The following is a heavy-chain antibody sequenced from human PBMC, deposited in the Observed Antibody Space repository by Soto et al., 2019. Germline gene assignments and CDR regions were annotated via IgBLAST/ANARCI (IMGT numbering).Heavy chain of an antibody. J-gene: IGHJ4*02. D-gene: IGHD6-13*01. V-gene: IGHV3-9*01. Sequence: DVQLVESGGGLVQPGRSLRLSCAASGFTFDDYAMHWVRQAPGKGLEWVSGISWNSGSIGYADSVKGRFTISRDNAKNSLYLQMNSLRAEDTALYYCAKGLIAAVDYWGQGTLVTVSS. CDR2: ISWNSGSI. CDR3: AKGLIAAVDY. CDR1: GFTFDDYA.